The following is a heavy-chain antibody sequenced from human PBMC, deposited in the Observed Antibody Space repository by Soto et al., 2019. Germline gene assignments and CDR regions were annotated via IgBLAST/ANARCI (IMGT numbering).Heavy chain of an antibody. V-gene: IGHV1-2*02. CDR2: INPNSGGT. CDR1: GYTFTGYY. CDR3: ARDFFEEQLVPGFGY. D-gene: IGHD6-6*01. Sequence: ASVKVSCKASGYTFTGYYMHWVRQAPGQGLEWMGWINPNSGGTNYAQNFQGRVTMTWDTSISIAYMEVRRLRSDDTAVYYCARDFFEEQLVPGFGYWGQGTLVTVSS. J-gene: IGHJ4*02.